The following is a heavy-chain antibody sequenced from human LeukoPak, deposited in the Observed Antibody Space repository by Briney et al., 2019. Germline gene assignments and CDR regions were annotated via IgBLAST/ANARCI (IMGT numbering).Heavy chain of an antibody. J-gene: IGHJ5*02. V-gene: IGHV3-23*01. CDR1: GFSFTNYA. Sequence: GGSLRLSCAASGFSFTNYAMSWVRQAPGKGLEWVSGISGSGDSAYYADSVKGRFTISRDNSKKTLDLQMNSLRADDTAVYSCAKGWDWFDPWGRGTLVTVSS. CDR2: ISGSGDSA. CDR3: AKGWDWFDP.